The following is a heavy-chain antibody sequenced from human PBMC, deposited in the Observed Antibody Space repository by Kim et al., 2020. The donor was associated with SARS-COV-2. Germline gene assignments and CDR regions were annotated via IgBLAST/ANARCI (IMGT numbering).Heavy chain of an antibody. D-gene: IGHD3-22*01. Sequence: SETLSLTCTVSVGSISSYYWSWIRQPPGKGLEWIGYIYYSGSTNYNPSLKSRVSISVDTSRNQFSLKLSSVTAADTAVYYCATVGNYYDSSGRDHTYF. V-gene: IGHV4-59*08. CDR2: IYYSGST. CDR1: VGSISSYY. J-gene: IGHJ1*01. CDR3: ATVGNYYDSSGRDHTYF.